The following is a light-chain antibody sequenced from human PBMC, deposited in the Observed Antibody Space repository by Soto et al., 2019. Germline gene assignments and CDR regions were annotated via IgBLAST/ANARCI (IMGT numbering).Light chain of an antibody. CDR2: EVT. V-gene: IGLV2-14*01. J-gene: IGLJ2*01. CDR3: SSYSSAGSLVL. CDR1: NTDIGGYNF. Sequence: QSALTQPASVSGSPGQSITFSCAGTNTDIGGYNFVSWYQQHPGKAPKLIIYEVTVRPSGISRRFSGSKSGNTASLTISDLLADDEAVYYCSSYSSAGSLVLFGGGTKLTVL.